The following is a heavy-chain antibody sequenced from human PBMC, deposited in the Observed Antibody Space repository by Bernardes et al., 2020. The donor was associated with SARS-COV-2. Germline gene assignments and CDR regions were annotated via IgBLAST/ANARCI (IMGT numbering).Heavy chain of an antibody. CDR3: AQSLGGTTSVY. V-gene: IGHV3-30*03. CDR2: ISYDGSNK. D-gene: IGHD4-4*01. CDR1: GFTFSSYG. Sequence: GGSLRLSCAASGFTFSSYGMHWVRQAPGKGLEWVAVISYDGSNKYYADSVKGRFTISRDNSKNTLYLQMNSLRAEDTAVYYCAQSLGGTTSVYWGQGTLVTVSS. J-gene: IGHJ4*02.